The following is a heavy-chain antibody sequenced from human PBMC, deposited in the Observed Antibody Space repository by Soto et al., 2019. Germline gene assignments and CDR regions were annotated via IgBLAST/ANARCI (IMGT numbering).Heavy chain of an antibody. D-gene: IGHD2-15*01. V-gene: IGHV4-39*01. J-gene: IGHJ5*02. CDR2: IYYNGST. Sequence: SDTLSPTCTTSLYSVSSRSYVVGWIRQPPGKGLEWIGTIYYNGSTYYNPSLKSRVTLSVDTSKNQFSLKLTSVTASDTALYYCARQRVIPGTPTNWFDPWGQGTLVTVSS. CDR1: LYSVSSRSYV. CDR3: ARQRVIPGTPTNWFDP.